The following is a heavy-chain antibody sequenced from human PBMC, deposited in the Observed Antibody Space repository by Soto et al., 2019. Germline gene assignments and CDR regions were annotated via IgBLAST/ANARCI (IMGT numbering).Heavy chain of an antibody. D-gene: IGHD5-18*01. Sequence: SETLSLTCTVSGGSISSGDYYWSWIRQPPGKGPEWIGYIYYSGSTYYNPSLKSRVTISVDTSKNQFSLKLSSVTAAETAVYYCASSSYGYTFYDYWGQGTLVTVSS. CDR1: GGSISSGDYY. CDR2: IYYSGST. V-gene: IGHV4-30-4*01. CDR3: ASSSYGYTFYDY. J-gene: IGHJ4*02.